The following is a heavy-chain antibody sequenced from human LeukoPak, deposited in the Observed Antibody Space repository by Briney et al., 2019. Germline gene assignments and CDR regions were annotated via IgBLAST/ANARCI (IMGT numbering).Heavy chain of an antibody. V-gene: IGHV5-51*01. D-gene: IGHD3-22*01. Sequence: GESLKISCKGSGYSFTSYWIGWVRQMPGKGLEVMGIIYPGDSDTRYSPSFQGQVTISADKSIITAYLQWSSLKASDTAMYYCARRGDYYDSSGYYRDYWGQGTLVTVSS. CDR3: ARRGDYYDSSGYYRDY. CDR1: GYSFTSYW. CDR2: IYPGDSDT. J-gene: IGHJ4*02.